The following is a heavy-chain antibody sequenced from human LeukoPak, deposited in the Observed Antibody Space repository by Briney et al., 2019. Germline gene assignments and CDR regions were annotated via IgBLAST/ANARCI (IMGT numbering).Heavy chain of an antibody. J-gene: IGHJ4*02. CDR2: ISYSGGST. CDR1: GFTFSSYS. CDR3: AKSPLSITTFDY. V-gene: IGHV3-23*01. Sequence: PGGSLRLSCAASGFTFSSYSMNWVRQAPGKGLEWVSSISYSGGSTYYADSVKGRFTISRENSRNTVFLQMNSLRAEDTAVYYCAKSPLSITTFDYWGQGTLVTVSS. D-gene: IGHD2-2*01.